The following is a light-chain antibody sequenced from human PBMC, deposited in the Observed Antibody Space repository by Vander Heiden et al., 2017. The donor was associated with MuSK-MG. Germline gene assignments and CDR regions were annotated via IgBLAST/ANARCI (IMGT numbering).Light chain of an antibody. CDR1: QSVSSSF. J-gene: IGKJ1*01. Sequence: EIVLTQSPGTLSLSPGERATLSCRASQSVSSSFLAWYQQKPGQAPRLLIYGASSRDTGIQDRFSGSGSGTDFTLTISRLETEDFAVYYCQQYGILTFGQGTKVEIK. CDR3: QQYGILT. V-gene: IGKV3-20*01. CDR2: GAS.